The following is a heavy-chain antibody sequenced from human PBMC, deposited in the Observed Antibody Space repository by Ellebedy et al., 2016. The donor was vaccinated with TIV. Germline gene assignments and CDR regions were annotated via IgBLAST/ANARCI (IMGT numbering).Heavy chain of an antibody. D-gene: IGHD3-10*01. Sequence: SETLSLTXTVSGGSISSSSYYWGWIRQPPGKGLEWIGSLYYSGSTYYNPSLKSRVTISVDTSKNQFSLKLSSVTAADTAVYYCARGIRRGMVRGGMDVWGQGTTVTVSS. CDR3: ARGIRRGMVRGGMDV. CDR1: GGSISSSSYY. V-gene: IGHV4-39*07. J-gene: IGHJ6*02. CDR2: LYYSGST.